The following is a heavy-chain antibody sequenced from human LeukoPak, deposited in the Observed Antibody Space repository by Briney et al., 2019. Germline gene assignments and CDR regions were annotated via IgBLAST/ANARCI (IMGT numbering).Heavy chain of an antibody. V-gene: IGHV4-59*01. CDR1: GDSISGYY. J-gene: IGHJ6*02. D-gene: IGHD3-3*01. CDR2: IYYNGRT. CDR3: ARVLANYYYGIDV. Sequence: SETLSLTCTVSGDSISGYYWSWIRQPPGKGLEWLGYIYYNGRTNYNPSLKSRVTISEDTSKNQFSLKLSSVTAADTAVYYCARVLANYYYGIDVWGQGTTVTDPS.